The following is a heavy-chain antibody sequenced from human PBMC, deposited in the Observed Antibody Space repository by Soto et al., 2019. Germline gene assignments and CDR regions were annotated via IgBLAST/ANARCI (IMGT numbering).Heavy chain of an antibody. Sequence: EVQLVETGGGLIQPGGSLRLSCAASGLTVSSNYMNWVRQAPGTGLEWVSVLYSGGSTHYAGSVKGRFIISRDNSKNTLYLQMNSLRVEDPAVYYCARDRPGDEGDGFDIWGHGTMVTVSS. V-gene: IGHV3-53*02. CDR3: ARDRPGDEGDGFDI. CDR1: GLTVSSNY. D-gene: IGHD3-10*01. CDR2: LYSGGST. J-gene: IGHJ3*02.